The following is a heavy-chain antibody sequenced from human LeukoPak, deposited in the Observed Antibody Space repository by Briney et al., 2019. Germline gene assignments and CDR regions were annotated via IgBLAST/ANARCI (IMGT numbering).Heavy chain of an antibody. CDR2: IYRRGST. CDR1: GASISSSDSY. J-gene: IGHJ6*02. V-gene: IGHV4-39*01. CDR3: ARHVQDLGIKV. Sequence: KSSETLSLTCTVSGASISSSDSYWSWIRQPPGKGLEWIGSIYRRGSTSYNPSLKSRVTVSEDMSKNHFSLRLSSVTAAATAVYYCARHVQDLGIKVWGQGTTVTVSS.